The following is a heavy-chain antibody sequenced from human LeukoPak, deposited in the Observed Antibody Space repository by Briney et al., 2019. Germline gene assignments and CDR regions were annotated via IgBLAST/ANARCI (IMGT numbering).Heavy chain of an antibody. V-gene: IGHV4-39*01. D-gene: IGHD2-15*01. Sequence: SETLSLTCTVSGGSISSSSYYWGWIRQPPGKGLEWIGSIYYSGSTYYNPSLKSRVTTSVDTSKNQFSLKLSSVTAADTAVYYCARGRYGGKLIDYWGQGTLVTVSS. CDR2: IYYSGST. CDR3: ARGRYGGKLIDY. CDR1: GGSISSSSYY. J-gene: IGHJ4*02.